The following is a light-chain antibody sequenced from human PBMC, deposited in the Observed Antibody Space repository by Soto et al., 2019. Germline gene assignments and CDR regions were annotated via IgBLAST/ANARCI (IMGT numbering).Light chain of an antibody. J-gene: IGKJ4*01. V-gene: IGKV3-11*01. CDR3: QQRSNWPPD. CDR1: KSVGSY. CDR2: DAS. Sequence: DIVLTQSTATLSLSPGERAALSCRASKSVGSYLAWYQQKPGQAPRLVIYDASARATGIPARFSGSGSGTDFTLTISSLEPEDFAVYYCQQRSNWPPDFGGGTKVEIK.